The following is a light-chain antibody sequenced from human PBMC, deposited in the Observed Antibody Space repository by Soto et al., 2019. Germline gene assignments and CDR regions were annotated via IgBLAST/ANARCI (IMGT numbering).Light chain of an antibody. CDR3: CSYAGSYSFV. J-gene: IGLJ3*02. CDR2: DVS. V-gene: IGLV2-11*01. Sequence: QSALTQPRSVSGSPGQSVTISCTGTSSDVGGYNYVSWYQQHPGKAPKLIIYDVSKRPSGVPDRFSGSKSGNTASLTISGLRAEDEADYYCCSYAGSYSFVFGGGTKLTVL. CDR1: SSDVGGYNY.